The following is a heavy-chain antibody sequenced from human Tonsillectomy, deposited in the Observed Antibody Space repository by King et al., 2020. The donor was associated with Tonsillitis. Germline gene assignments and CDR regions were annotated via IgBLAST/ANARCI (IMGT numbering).Heavy chain of an antibody. J-gene: IGHJ3*02. V-gene: IGHV1-18*01. Sequence: QLVQSGPEVKKPGASVKVSCKASGYTFTTYGISWVRQAPGQGLEWMGWISSYNGNTKYAQKLQGRVTMTTDTSTSTTYMDLRSLRSDATAVYYCARDRRLDGFDIWGQGTLVTVSS. CDR3: ARDRRLDGFDI. CDR2: ISSYNGNT. CDR1: GYTFTTYG.